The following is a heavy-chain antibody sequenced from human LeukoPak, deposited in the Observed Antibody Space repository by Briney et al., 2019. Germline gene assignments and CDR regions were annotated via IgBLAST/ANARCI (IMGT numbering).Heavy chain of an antibody. V-gene: IGHV3-53*01. CDR2: IYSGGST. D-gene: IGHD3-22*01. CDR3: AKDPIRDYYDSSGYATPDAFDI. Sequence: GGSLRLSCAASGFTVSSNYMSWVRQAPWKGLEWVSVIYSGGSTYYADSVKGRFTISRDNSKNTLYLQMNSLRAEDTAVYYCAKDPIRDYYDSSGYATPDAFDIWGQGTMVTVSS. J-gene: IGHJ3*02. CDR1: GFTVSSNY.